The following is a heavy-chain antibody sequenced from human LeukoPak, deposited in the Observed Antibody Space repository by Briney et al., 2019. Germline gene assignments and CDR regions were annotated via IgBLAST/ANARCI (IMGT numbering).Heavy chain of an antibody. Sequence: SETLSLTCTVSGGSVSSGSYYWSWIRQPPGKGLEWIGYIYYSGSTNYNPSLKSRVTISVDTSKNQFSLKLSSVTAADTAVYYCARDWGWLQFGDAFDIWGQGTMVTVSS. CDR3: ARDWGWLQFGDAFDI. CDR2: IYYSGST. V-gene: IGHV4-61*01. J-gene: IGHJ3*02. D-gene: IGHD5-24*01. CDR1: GGSVSSGSYY.